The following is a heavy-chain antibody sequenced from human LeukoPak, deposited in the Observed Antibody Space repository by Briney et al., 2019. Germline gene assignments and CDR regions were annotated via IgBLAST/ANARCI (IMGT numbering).Heavy chain of an antibody. CDR2: IYYSGST. V-gene: IGHV4-59*08. Sequence: PSETLSLTCTVSDGSTSSYYWSWIRQPPGKGLEWIGYIYYSGSTNYNPSLKSRVTISVDTSKNQFSLKLSSVTAADTAVYYCARLGGPYDSSGYSFLDIWGQGTTVTVSS. J-gene: IGHJ3*02. CDR3: ARLGGPYDSSGYSFLDI. D-gene: IGHD3-22*01. CDR1: DGSTSSYY.